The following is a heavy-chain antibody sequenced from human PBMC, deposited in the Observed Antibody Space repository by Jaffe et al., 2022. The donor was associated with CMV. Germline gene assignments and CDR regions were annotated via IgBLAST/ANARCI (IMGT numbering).Heavy chain of an antibody. CDR1: GFTFSNAW. V-gene: IGHV3-15*01. Sequence: EVQLVESGGGLVKPGGSLRLSCAASGFTFSNAWMSWVRQAPGKGLEWVGRIKSKTDGGTTDYAAPVKGRFTISRDDSKNTLYLQMNSLKTEDTAVYYCTTHTVTTSGANDYYYYGMDVWGQGTTVTVSS. CDR3: TTHTVTTSGANDYYYYGMDV. J-gene: IGHJ6*02. CDR2: IKSKTDGGTT. D-gene: IGHD4-4*01.